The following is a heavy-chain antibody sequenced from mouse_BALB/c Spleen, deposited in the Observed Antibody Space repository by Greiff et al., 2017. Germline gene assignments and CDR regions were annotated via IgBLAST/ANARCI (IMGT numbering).Heavy chain of an antibody. V-gene: IGHV5-9-4*01. D-gene: IGHD3-3*01. Sequence: EVMLVESGGGLVKPGGSLKLSCAASGFTFSSYAMSWVRQSPEKRLEWVAEISSGGSYTYYPDTVTGRFTISRDNAKNTLYLEMSSLRSEDTAMYYCARRGRGLDYWGQGTTLTVSS. CDR2: ISSGGSYT. CDR1: GFTFSSYA. CDR3: ARRGRGLDY. J-gene: IGHJ2*01.